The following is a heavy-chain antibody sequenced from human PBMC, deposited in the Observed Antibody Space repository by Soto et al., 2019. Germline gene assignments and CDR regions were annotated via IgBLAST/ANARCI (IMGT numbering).Heavy chain of an antibody. D-gene: IGHD3-9*01. CDR2: ISAYNGNT. Sequence: ASGKVSCKASGYTFTSYGISWVRQAPGQGLEWMGWISAYNGNTNYAQKLQGRVTMTTDTSTSTAYMELRSLRSDDTAVYYCATDILTGYYSQGLDPWGQGTLVTVSS. CDR1: GYTFTSYG. CDR3: ATDILTGYYSQGLDP. J-gene: IGHJ5*02. V-gene: IGHV1-18*04.